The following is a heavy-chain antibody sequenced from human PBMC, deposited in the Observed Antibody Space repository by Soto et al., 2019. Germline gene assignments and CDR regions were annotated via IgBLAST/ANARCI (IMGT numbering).Heavy chain of an antibody. CDR3: AKELSWHYCYAMDV. V-gene: IGHV3-23*01. CDR2: ISGNDGTT. J-gene: IGHJ6*02. Sequence: GGSLRLSCAASGFTFSNYAMSWVRQAPGKGLEWVSAISGNDGTTYYADSVKGRLTIFRDNSKTTLYLQMNSLRAEDTAVYYCAKELSWHYCYAMDVWGQGTTVTVSS. CDR1: GFTFSNYA. D-gene: IGHD6-13*01.